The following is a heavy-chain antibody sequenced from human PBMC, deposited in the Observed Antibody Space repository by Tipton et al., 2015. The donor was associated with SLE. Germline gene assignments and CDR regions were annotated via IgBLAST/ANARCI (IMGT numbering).Heavy chain of an antibody. CDR2: IYYSGSS. J-gene: IGHJ4*02. CDR3: ARRFRDSYYFDY. CDR1: GGSISSTTYY. V-gene: IGHV4-39*07. Sequence: TLSLTCTVSGGSISSTTYYWGWIRQPPGKGLEWIGIIYYSGSSYCNPSLKSRVTISVDTSKNQVSLKVSSVTAADTAVYYCARRFRDSYYFDYWGQGTLVTVSS. D-gene: IGHD3-16*01.